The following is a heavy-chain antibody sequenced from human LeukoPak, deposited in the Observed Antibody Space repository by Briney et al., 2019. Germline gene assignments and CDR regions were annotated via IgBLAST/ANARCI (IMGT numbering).Heavy chain of an antibody. Sequence: ASETLSLTCAIHGGSLTDYFWTWIRQPPGKGLEWIGEINHSGVTHYSPSVRGRVTMSIDTSKNQFSLTLTSVTAADTAVYYCARMKWKSVAAAYYFDYWGQGTLVTVSS. CDR3: ARMKWKSVAAAYYFDY. CDR1: GGSLTDYF. D-gene: IGHD6-13*01. J-gene: IGHJ4*02. CDR2: INHSGVT. V-gene: IGHV4-34*01.